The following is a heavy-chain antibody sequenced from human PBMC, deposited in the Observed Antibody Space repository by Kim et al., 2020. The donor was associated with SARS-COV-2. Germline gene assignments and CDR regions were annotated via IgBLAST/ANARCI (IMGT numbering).Heavy chain of an antibody. V-gene: IGHV3-30*18. CDR1: GFTFSSYG. Sequence: GGSLRLSCAASGFTFSSYGMHWVRQAPGKGLEWVAVISYDGSNKYYADSVKGRFTISRDNSKNTLYLQMNSLRAEDTAVYYCANGSPLRYFDWFDYWGQGTLVTVSS. J-gene: IGHJ4*02. D-gene: IGHD3-9*01. CDR3: ANGSPLRYFDWFDY. CDR2: ISYDGSNK.